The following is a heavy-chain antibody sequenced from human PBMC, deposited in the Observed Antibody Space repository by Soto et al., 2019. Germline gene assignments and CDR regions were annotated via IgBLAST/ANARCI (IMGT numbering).Heavy chain of an antibody. CDR2: ISGRGGST. J-gene: IGHJ6*02. D-gene: IGHD2-2*01. Sequence: GGSLRLSCSASGFTFRSYAMSCVRQAPGQALEWVSAISGRGGSTYYADSVKGRFTISRDNSNNTLYLQMNSLRAEDTAVYYCAKEGDLGYCSSTSCYRYYYYGMDVWG. CDR1: GFTFRSYA. CDR3: AKEGDLGYCSSTSCYRYYYYGMDV. V-gene: IGHV3-23*01.